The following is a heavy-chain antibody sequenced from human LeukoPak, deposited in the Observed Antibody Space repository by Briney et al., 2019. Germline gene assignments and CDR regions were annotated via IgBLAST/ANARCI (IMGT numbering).Heavy chain of an antibody. CDR1: GYSFTGYY. CDR3: ARDQGDYYCSSTTCSGGAFDF. V-gene: IGHV1-2*02. J-gene: IGHJ3*01. CDR2: INADSGDT. D-gene: IGHD2-2*01. Sequence: GASVKVSCKASGYSFTGYYLNWVRQAPGQGLEWVGWINADSGDTKYAQKFQGRVTVTRDTSISTAYMELSSLMSDDMAVYFCARDQGDYYCSSTTCSGGAFDFWGQGTMVTVSS.